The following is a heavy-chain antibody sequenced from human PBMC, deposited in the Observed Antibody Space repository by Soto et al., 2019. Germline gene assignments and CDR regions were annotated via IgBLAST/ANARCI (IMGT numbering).Heavy chain of an antibody. CDR2: INAGNGNT. CDR1: GYTFTSYA. V-gene: IGHV1-3*01. CDR3: ARDRAAAGIQVDYYYGMDV. Sequence: QVQLVQSGAEVKKPGASVKVSCKASGYTFTSYAMHWVRQAPGQRLEWMGWINAGNGNTKYSQKFQGRVTITRDTSASTAYMELSSLRSEDTAVYYCARDRAAAGIQVDYYYGMDVWGQGTTVTVSS. D-gene: IGHD6-13*01. J-gene: IGHJ6*02.